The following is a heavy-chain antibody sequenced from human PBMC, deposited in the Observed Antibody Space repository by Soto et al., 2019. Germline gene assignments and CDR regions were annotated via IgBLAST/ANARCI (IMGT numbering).Heavy chain of an antibody. V-gene: IGHV1-2*02. CDR2: INPDSGDT. D-gene: IGHD3-3*01. Sequence: ASVKVSCKASGYTFSGYFIHWVRQAPGLGPEWMGWINPDSGDTQYAQRFQGRVTMTRDTSISTAYLEMTGLSSDDTAVFYCARDAGAIFKNKKRFYYHYGLDLWGQGTTVTVSS. J-gene: IGHJ6*02. CDR1: GYTFSGYF. CDR3: ARDAGAIFKNKKRFYYHYGLDL.